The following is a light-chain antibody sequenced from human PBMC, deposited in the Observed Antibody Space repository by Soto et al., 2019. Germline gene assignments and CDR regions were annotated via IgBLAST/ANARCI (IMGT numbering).Light chain of an antibody. CDR2: AAS. Sequence: IKMTQSPSSLSASVGDRVTITCRASQSISTYLHWYQQKPGKAPNLLIYAASTLQSGVPSRFSGSGSGTDFTLTISSLQPEDFATYYCQQLNSYPLTFGGGTRWIS. V-gene: IGKV1-39*01. CDR1: QSISTY. J-gene: IGKJ4*01. CDR3: QQLNSYPLT.